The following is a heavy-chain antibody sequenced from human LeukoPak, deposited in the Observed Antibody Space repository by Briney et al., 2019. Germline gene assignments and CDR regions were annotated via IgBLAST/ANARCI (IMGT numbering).Heavy chain of an antibody. D-gene: IGHD3-9*01. V-gene: IGHV3-21*01. CDR2: IRSTSSHI. J-gene: IGHJ4*02. Sequence: GGSLRLSCAASGFTFSSYWMSWVRQAPGKGLEWVSYIRSTSSHIDYADSVKGRFTISRDNAKNSVYLQMNSLRVEDTAVYYCARNNIFLDYWGQGILVTVSS. CDR3: ARNNIFLDY. CDR1: GFTFSSYW.